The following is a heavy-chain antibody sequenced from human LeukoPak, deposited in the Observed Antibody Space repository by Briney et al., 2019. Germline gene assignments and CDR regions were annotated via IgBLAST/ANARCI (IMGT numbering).Heavy chain of an antibody. CDR3: AKDSESTGYSRLRWFDP. J-gene: IGHJ5*02. CDR1: GFTFDDYA. Sequence: PGGSLRLSCVASGFTFDDYAVHWVRQTPGKGLQWVSLITSSGTTYYADSVRGRFTISRDKSKNSLYLQMNSLRTEDTALYYCAKDSESTGYSRLRWFDPWGQGTLVTVSS. V-gene: IGHV3-43*02. CDR2: ITSSGTT. D-gene: IGHD6-13*01.